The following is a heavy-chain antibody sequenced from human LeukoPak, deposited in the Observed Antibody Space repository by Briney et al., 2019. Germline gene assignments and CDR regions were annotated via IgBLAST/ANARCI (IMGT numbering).Heavy chain of an antibody. CDR2: IYTSGST. D-gene: IGHD3-22*01. Sequence: ASETLSLTCTVSGGSISSYYWSWIRQPAGKGLEWIGRIYTSGSTNYNPSLKSRVTMSVDTSKNQFSLKLSSVTAADTAVYYCARHAIDSSGYYLDYFDYWGQGTLVTVSS. V-gene: IGHV4-4*07. CDR3: ARHAIDSSGYYLDYFDY. CDR1: GGSISSYY. J-gene: IGHJ4*02.